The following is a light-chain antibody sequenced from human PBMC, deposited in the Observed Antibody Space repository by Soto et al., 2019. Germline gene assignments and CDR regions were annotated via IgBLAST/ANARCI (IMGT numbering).Light chain of an antibody. V-gene: IGKV1-5*03. CDR3: QQYNSYWT. CDR1: QSISSW. Sequence: DIPMTQSPSTLSASVGDRVTIPCRASQSISSWLAWYQQKPGKAPKLLIYKASSLESGVPSRFSGSGSGTEFTLTISSLQPDHFATYYCQQYNSYWTFGQGTKVEIK. J-gene: IGKJ1*01. CDR2: KAS.